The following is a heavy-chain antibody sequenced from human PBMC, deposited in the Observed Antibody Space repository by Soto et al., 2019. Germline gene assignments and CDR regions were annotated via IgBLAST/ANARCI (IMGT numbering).Heavy chain of an antibody. D-gene: IGHD6-19*01. V-gene: IGHV4-59*12. J-gene: IGHJ4*02. Sequence: SETLSLTCTVSGGSISSYYWSWIRQPPGKGLEWIGSIYSTGSTNYNPSLTSRVTVSLDKSKNQFSLKMNSMTAADTAVYFCVRSPGWYKIDSWGQGILVTVSS. CDR2: IYSTGST. CDR1: GGSISSYY. CDR3: VRSPGWYKIDS.